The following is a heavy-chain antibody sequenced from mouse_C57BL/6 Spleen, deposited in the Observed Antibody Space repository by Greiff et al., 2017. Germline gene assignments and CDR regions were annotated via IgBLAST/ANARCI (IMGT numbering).Heavy chain of an antibody. Sequence: EVKVVESGGGLVKPGGSLKLSCAASGFTFSDYGMHWVRQAPEKGLEWVAYISGGSSTIYYADTVKGRFTISRDNAKNTLFLQMTSLRSEDTAMYYCARKNYGYFDVWGTGTTITVSS. V-gene: IGHV5-17*01. CDR1: GFTFSDYG. J-gene: IGHJ1*03. CDR2: ISGGSSTI. CDR3: ARKNYGYFDV.